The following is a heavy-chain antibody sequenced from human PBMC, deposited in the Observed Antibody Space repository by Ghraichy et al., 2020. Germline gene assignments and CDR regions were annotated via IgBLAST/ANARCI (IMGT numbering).Heavy chain of an antibody. CDR2: IIPIFGTA. CDR1: GGNFRSYA. D-gene: IGHD5-12*01. V-gene: IGHV1-69*13. Sequence: SVKVSCKASGGNFRSYAISWVRQAPGQGIEWMGGIIPIFGTANYAQKFQGRVTITADESTSTAYMELSSLRSEDTAVYYCARKQHRGYDFDYWGQGTLVTVSS. CDR3: ARKQHRGYDFDY. J-gene: IGHJ4*02.